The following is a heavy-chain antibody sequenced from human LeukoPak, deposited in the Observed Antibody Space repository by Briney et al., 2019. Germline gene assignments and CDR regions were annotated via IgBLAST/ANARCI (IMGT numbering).Heavy chain of an antibody. Sequence: GGSLRLSCAASGSTVSSNYMSWVRQAPGKGLEWVSVIYSGGSTYYADSVKGRFTISRDNSKNTLYLQMNSLRAEDTAVYYCARGDYDFWSGYFRGIDYWGQGTLVTVSS. J-gene: IGHJ4*02. D-gene: IGHD3-3*01. CDR1: GSTVSSNY. CDR3: ARGDYDFWSGYFRGIDY. CDR2: IYSGGST. V-gene: IGHV3-53*01.